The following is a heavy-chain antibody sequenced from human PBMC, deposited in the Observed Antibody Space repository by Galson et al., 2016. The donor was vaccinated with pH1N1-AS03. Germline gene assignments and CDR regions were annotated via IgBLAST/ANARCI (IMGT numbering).Heavy chain of an antibody. D-gene: IGHD3-16*01. J-gene: IGHJ3*02. CDR3: ARDPSLRSYGFRQGAFDT. Sequence: SLRRSCAVSGFTFGAYWMTWVRQAPGKGLEWVAHIREDGGEKHYLESVKGRFTISRDNANNLLFLQMDSLRAEDTAVYFCARDPSLRSYGFRQGAFDTWG. CDR1: GFTFGAYW. CDR2: IREDGGEK. V-gene: IGHV3-7*01.